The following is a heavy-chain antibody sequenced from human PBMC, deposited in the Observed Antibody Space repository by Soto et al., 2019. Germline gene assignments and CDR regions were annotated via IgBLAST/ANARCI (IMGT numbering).Heavy chain of an antibody. CDR2: MSYDGSDQ. V-gene: IGHV3-30*18. Sequence: GGSLRLSCTASGFTFSNYGMHWVRQAPGKGLEWVAVMSYDGSDQYYADSVKGRFTISRDNSKNTLYLQMNSLRTEDTAMYYCAKGDSGSFYDYWGQGTLVTISS. D-gene: IGHD1-26*01. CDR3: AKGDSGSFYDY. J-gene: IGHJ4*02. CDR1: GFTFSNYG.